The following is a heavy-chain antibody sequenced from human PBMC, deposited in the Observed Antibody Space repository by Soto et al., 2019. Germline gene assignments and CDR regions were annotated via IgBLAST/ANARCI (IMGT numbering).Heavy chain of an antibody. CDR2: IWYDGSNK. V-gene: IGHV3-33*01. CDR1: GFTFSSYG. Sequence: QVQLVESGGGVVQPGRSLRLSCAASGFTFSSYGMHWVRQAPGKGLEWVAVIWYDGSNKYYADSVKGRFTISRDNSKNTLYLKMNSLRAEDTAVYYCARDPRSGYYYYYYYMDVWGKGTTVTVSS. CDR3: ARDPRSGYYYYYYYMDV. J-gene: IGHJ6*03.